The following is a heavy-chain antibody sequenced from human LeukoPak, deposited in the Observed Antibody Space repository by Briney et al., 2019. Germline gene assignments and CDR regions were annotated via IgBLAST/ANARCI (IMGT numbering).Heavy chain of an antibody. CDR2: IIPIFGTA. CDR3: ARDRGYDIQDYYYYYMDV. V-gene: IGHV1-69*13. J-gene: IGHJ6*03. D-gene: IGHD3-9*01. Sequence: SVKVSCKASGGTFSSYAISWVRQAPGQGLEWMGGIIPIFGTANYAQKFQGRVTITADESTSTAYMELSSLRSEDTAVYYCARDRGYDIQDYYYYYMDVWGKGTTVTVSS. CDR1: GGTFSSYA.